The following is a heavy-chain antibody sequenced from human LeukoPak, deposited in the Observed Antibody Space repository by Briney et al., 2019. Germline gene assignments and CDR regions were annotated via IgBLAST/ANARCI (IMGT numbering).Heavy chain of an antibody. Sequence: PGGSLRLSCAASGFTFSSYAMSWVRQAPGKGLEWVSAISGSGGSTYYADSVKGRFTISRDNSKNTLYLQMNSLRAEDTAVYYCASGRGDLWFGEFLDYWGQGTLVTVSS. J-gene: IGHJ4*02. V-gene: IGHV3-23*01. CDR1: GFTFSSYA. D-gene: IGHD3-10*01. CDR3: ASGRGDLWFGEFLDY. CDR2: ISGSGGST.